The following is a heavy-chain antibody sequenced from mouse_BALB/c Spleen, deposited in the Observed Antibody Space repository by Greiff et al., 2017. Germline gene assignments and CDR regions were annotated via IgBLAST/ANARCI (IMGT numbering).Heavy chain of an antibody. CDR3: ASPSYGNYEAWFAY. D-gene: IGHD2-10*02. Sequence: VHVKQSGPELVKPGASVKVSCKASGYSFTDYNMYWVKQSHGKSLEWIGYIDPYNGGTSYNQKFKGKATLTVDKSSSTAFMHLNSLTSEDSAVYYCASPSYGNYEAWFAYWGQGTLVTVSA. J-gene: IGHJ3*01. CDR1: GYSFTDYN. V-gene: IGHV1S135*01. CDR2: IDPYNGGT.